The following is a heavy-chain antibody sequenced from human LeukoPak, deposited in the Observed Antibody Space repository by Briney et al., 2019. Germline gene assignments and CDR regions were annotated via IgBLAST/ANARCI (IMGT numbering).Heavy chain of an antibody. D-gene: IGHD3-10*01. J-gene: IGHJ4*02. Sequence: GGSLRLSCAASTFTFSSYSMNWVRQAPGKGLEWVSSISSSSSYIYYADSVKGRFTISRDNAKNSLYLQMNSLRAEDTAVYYCARDLGHYDNKGHYYGGNLDYWGQGTLVTVSS. CDR3: ARDLGHYDNKGHYYGGNLDY. CDR1: TFTFSSYS. V-gene: IGHV3-21*01. CDR2: ISSSSSYI.